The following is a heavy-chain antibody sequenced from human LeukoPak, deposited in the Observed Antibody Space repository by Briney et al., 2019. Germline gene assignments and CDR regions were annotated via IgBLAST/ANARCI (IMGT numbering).Heavy chain of an antibody. V-gene: IGHV3-23*01. D-gene: IGHD1-7*01. Sequence: GGTLRLSCAASGFTFASYAMSWVRQAPGKGLEWVSIISGSGGSTYYADSVKGRFTISRDNSKNTLYLQMNSLRAEDTAVYYCARLRYNWNYTDAFDIWGQGTMVTVSS. CDR2: ISGSGGST. J-gene: IGHJ3*02. CDR3: ARLRYNWNYTDAFDI. CDR1: GFTFASYA.